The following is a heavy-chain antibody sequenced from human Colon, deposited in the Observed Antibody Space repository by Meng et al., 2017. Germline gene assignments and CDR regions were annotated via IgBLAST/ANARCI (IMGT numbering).Heavy chain of an antibody. CDR3: ARVDGYGSGNYYSRLAY. Sequence: GPRSVIPSRTLSLPCTLVGASLIGLNWWPVVRQTPGKGLEWIGEIHHSGRTNSMPSLKSRVTLSLDKSKNQFSLSMTSVTAADTAVYYCARVDGYGSGNYYSRLAYWGQGTLVTVSS. V-gene: IGHV4-4*02. CDR1: GASLIGLNW. D-gene: IGHD3-10*01. J-gene: IGHJ4*02. CDR2: IHHSGRT.